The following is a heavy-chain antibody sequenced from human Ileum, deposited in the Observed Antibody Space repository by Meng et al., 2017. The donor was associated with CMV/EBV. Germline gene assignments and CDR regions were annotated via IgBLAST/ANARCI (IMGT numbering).Heavy chain of an antibody. CDR1: GFTFSTYW. CDR3: ARGGPSEYYYCGLDV. J-gene: IGHJ6*02. Sequence: GESLKISCAGSGFTFSTYWMHWVRQAPGKGLVWVSRIDRHGTYTTYADSVKGRFTFSRDNAESTVYLPLNSLGAEDTAVYYCARGGPSEYYYCGLDVWGQGTTVTVSS. CDR2: IDRHGTYT. V-gene: IGHV3-74*01.